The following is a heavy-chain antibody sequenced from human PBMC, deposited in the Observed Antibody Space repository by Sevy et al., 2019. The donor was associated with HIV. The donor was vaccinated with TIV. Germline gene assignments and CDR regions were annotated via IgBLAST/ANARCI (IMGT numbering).Heavy chain of an antibody. J-gene: IGHJ3*02. V-gene: IGHV4-61*01. CDR2: IYYSGST. CDR3: ASSITIFGVVIIHAFDI. CDR1: GGSVSSGSYY. D-gene: IGHD3-3*01. Sequence: SETLSLTCTVSGGSVSSGSYYWSWIQQPPGKGLEWIGYIYYSGSTNYNPSLKSRVTISVDTSKNQFSLKLSSVTAADTAVYYCASSITIFGVVIIHAFDIWGQGTMVTVSS.